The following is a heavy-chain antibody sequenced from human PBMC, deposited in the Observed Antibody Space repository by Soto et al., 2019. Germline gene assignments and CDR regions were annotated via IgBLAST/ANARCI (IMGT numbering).Heavy chain of an antibody. J-gene: IGHJ6*02. D-gene: IGHD6-13*01. CDR3: ARDHPYSSTWKGDHYYGMDV. CDR2: ISYDGSTK. CDR1: GFTFSSYA. Sequence: PGGSLRLSCAASGFTFSSYAMHWVRQAPGKGLEWVAVISYDGSTKYYADSVKGRFTCSRDNSKNTLYLQMNSLRAEDTAVYFCARDHPYSSTWKGDHYYGMDVWGQGTTVTVSS. V-gene: IGHV3-30-3*01.